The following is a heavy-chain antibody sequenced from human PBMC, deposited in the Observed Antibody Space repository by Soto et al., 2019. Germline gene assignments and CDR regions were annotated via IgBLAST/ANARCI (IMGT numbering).Heavy chain of an antibody. J-gene: IGHJ4*02. CDR2: ISGNGEII. D-gene: IGHD4-17*01. Sequence: PGGFLRLSCVASGFTFSSYSMVWVRRAPGKGLEWISYISGNGEIIQYAASARGRFTISRDNAENSVYLEMDSLRAEDTALYYCARDVDADFRTDFDYWGRGTLVTVSS. CDR3: ARDVDADFRTDFDY. V-gene: IGHV3-48*04. CDR1: GFTFSSYS.